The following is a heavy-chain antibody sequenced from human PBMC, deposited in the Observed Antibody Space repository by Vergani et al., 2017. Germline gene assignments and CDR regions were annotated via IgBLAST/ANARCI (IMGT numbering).Heavy chain of an antibody. D-gene: IGHD2-2*01. CDR1: GRSFSGYY. J-gene: IGHJ4*02. CDR2: ISYSGDT. V-gene: IGHV4-34*01. Sequence: QVQLQQWGAGLLKPSETLSLTCAVYGRSFSGYYWSWIRQTPGKGLEWIGQISYSGDTNYSPSLTSRLTISIDTSKNQFSLKVNSVTAADTAMYYCARVSCSSTSCYQPFDYWGQGTLVTVSS. CDR3: ARVSCSSTSCYQPFDY.